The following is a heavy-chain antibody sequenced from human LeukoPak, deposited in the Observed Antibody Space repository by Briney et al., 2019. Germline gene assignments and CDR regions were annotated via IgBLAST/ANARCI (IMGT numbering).Heavy chain of an antibody. J-gene: IGHJ4*02. V-gene: IGHV3-21*01. CDR2: ISSSSSYI. D-gene: IGHD2-15*01. CDR1: GFTFSSYS. Sequence: PGGSLRLSCAASGFTFSSYSMNWVRQAPGKGLEWVSSISSSSSYIYYADSVKGRFTISRDNAKNSLYLQMNSLRAKDTSVYYRARGDCSGGSCYLSLTTIDYWGQGTLVTVSS. CDR3: ARGDCSGGSCYLSLTTIDY.